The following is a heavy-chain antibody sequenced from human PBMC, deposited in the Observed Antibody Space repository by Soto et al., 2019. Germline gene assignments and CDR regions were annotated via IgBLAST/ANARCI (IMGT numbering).Heavy chain of an antibody. V-gene: IGHV3-33*01. CDR1: GFTFSSYG. CDR3: ARDPLTCTNGVCYMRELLYYFDY. CDR2: IWYDGSNK. Sequence: PGGSLRLSCAASGFTFSSYGMHWVRQAPGKGLEWVAVIWYDGSNKYYADSVKGRFTISRDNSKNTLYLQMNSLRAEDTAVYYCARDPLTCTNGVCYMRELLYYFDYWGQGTLVTVSS. D-gene: IGHD2-8*01. J-gene: IGHJ4*02.